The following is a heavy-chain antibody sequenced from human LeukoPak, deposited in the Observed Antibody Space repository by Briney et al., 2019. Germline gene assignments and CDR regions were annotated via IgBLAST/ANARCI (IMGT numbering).Heavy chain of an antibody. CDR3: ARTYCIGGSCYPGNWFDP. CDR2: IYHTGST. Sequence: SETLSLTCTVSGGSIRSYWSWIRQPAGKGLEWIGDIYHTGSTNHNPSLRSRVTISIDKPKNQFSLNLTSMTAADTALYYCARTYCIGGSCYPGNWFDPWGHGTLVTVSS. CDR1: GGSIRSY. J-gene: IGHJ5*02. V-gene: IGHV4-59*12. D-gene: IGHD2-15*01.